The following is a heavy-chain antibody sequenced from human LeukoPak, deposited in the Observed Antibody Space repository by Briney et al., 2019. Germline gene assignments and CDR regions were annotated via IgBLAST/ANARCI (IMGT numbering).Heavy chain of an antibody. CDR1: GGSISSYY. CDR2: IYYSGST. V-gene: IGHV4-59*01. D-gene: IGHD6-13*01. J-gene: IGHJ6*02. Sequence: TTSETLSLTCTVSGGSISSYYWSWIRQPPGKGLEWIGYIYYSGSTNYNPSLKSRVTISVDMSKNQFSLKLTSVTAADRAVDYVARDRRRAAAATQHYYYYGMDVWGQGTTVTVSS. CDR3: ARDRRRAAAATQHYYYYGMDV.